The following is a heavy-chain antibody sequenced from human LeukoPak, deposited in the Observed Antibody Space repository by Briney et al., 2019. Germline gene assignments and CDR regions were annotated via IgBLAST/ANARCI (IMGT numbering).Heavy chain of an antibody. Sequence: GGSLRLSCAASGFTFSSYSMNWVRQAPGKGLEWVSYISSNSYTIYYADSVKGRFTISRDNAKNSLYLQINSLRAEDTAVYYCARRPGTIAFDIWGQGTTVTVSS. CDR2: ISSNSYTI. CDR3: ARRPGTIAFDI. V-gene: IGHV3-48*01. J-gene: IGHJ3*02. D-gene: IGHD1/OR15-1a*01. CDR1: GFTFSSYS.